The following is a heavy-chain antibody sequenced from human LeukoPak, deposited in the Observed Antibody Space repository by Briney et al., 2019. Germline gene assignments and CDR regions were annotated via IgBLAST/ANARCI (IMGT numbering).Heavy chain of an antibody. CDR2: IYYSGSA. Sequence: SETLSLTCTVSGGSISSGGYYWSWIRQHPGKGLEWIGYIYYSGSAYYNPSLTSRVTISVDTSKNQFSLKLSSVTAADTAVYSCAREGTTGGYSYYGMDVWGQGTTVTVSS. V-gene: IGHV4-31*03. D-gene: IGHD1-1*01. J-gene: IGHJ6*02. CDR3: AREGTTGGYSYYGMDV. CDR1: GGSISSGGYY.